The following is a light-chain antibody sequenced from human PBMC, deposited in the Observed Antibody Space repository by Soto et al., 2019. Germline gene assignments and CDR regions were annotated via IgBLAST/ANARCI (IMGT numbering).Light chain of an antibody. J-gene: IGKJ4*01. CDR3: QQYYSIPLT. CDR1: QSVLSSSNSKNY. V-gene: IGKV4-1*01. CDR2: WAS. Sequence: DIVMTQSPASLAVSLGERATINCKSSQSVLSSSNSKNYLAWYQQKPGQPPKLLISWASTRESGVPDRFSGSGSGTDFTLTISSLQAEDVAVYYCQQYYSIPLTFGGGTKVEIK.